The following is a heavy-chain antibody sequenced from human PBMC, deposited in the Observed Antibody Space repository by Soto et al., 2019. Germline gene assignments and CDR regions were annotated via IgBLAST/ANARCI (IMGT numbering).Heavy chain of an antibody. CDR1: GFTFRSYG. CDR2: IWFAGSKK. CDR3: ARDRLVPYGYGMDV. V-gene: IGHV3-33*01. D-gene: IGHD2-2*01. Sequence: QMQLVESGGGVVQPGRSLRLSCAASGFTFRSYGIHWVRQAPGKGLEWVALIWFAGSKKYYVDSVKGRFAVSRDNSKNTLYLQMNSLRVEDTAVYYWARDRLVPYGYGMDVWGQGTTVTVSS. J-gene: IGHJ6*02.